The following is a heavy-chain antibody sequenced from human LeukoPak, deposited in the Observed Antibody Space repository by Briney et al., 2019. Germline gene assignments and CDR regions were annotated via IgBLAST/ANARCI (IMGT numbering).Heavy chain of an antibody. Sequence: GALRLSCAASGFTFSDYYMSWIRQAPGKGPEWVSYISSSGSTIYYADSVKGRFTISRDNAKNSLYLQMNSLRAEDTAVYYCARESSLQLWFGYYFDYWGQGTLVTVSS. CDR3: ARESSLQLWFGYYFDY. J-gene: IGHJ4*02. V-gene: IGHV3-11*01. D-gene: IGHD5-18*01. CDR1: GFTFSDYY. CDR2: ISSSGSTI.